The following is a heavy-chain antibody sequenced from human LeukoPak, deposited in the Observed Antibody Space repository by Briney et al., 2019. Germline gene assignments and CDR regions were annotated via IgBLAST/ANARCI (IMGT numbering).Heavy chain of an antibody. V-gene: IGHV4-59*01. J-gene: IGHJ4*02. CDR1: GDSITSYY. CDR3: ARVGGSTWYFGY. Sequence: PSETLSLTCTVSGDSITSYYWSWIRQPPGKGLEWIGYIYYSGSTNYNPSLKSRVTMSVDTSKNQFSLKLSSVTAADAAMYYCARVGGSTWYFGYWGQGTLVTVSS. D-gene: IGHD6-13*01. CDR2: IYYSGST.